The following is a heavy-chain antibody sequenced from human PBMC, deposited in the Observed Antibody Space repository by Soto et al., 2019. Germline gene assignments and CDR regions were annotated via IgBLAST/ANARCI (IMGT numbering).Heavy chain of an antibody. D-gene: IGHD5-18*01. V-gene: IGHV3-23*01. CDR3: AKLCSPPTQLWGVSSAFGY. CDR2: ISGSGGST. Sequence: GGSLRLSCAASGFTFSSYAMSWVRQAPGKGLEWVSAISGSGGSTYYADSVKGRFTISRHNSKNTLYLQMNGLRAEDTAVYYCAKLCSPPTQLWGVSSAFGYWGQGTQVTASS. J-gene: IGHJ4*02. CDR1: GFTFSSYA.